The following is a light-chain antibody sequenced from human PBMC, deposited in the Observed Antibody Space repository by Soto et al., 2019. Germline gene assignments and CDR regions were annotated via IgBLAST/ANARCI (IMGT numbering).Light chain of an antibody. V-gene: IGLV1-44*01. Sequence: QSVLTQPPSASGTPGQRVTISCSGSSSNIGINAVNWYQQLPGTAPKLVIYDNNQRPSGVPDRFSGSKSGISASLAISGLKSEDEADYSCAAWDDSLNGLVFGTGTKVTVL. CDR1: SSNIGINA. J-gene: IGLJ1*01. CDR3: AAWDDSLNGLV. CDR2: DNN.